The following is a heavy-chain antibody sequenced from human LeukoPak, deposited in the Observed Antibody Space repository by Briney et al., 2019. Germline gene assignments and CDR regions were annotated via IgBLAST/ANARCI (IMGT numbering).Heavy chain of an antibody. J-gene: IGHJ4*02. Sequence: PGGSLRLSCAASGFIVSSNYMSWVRQAPGKGLEWVSLIYSSGSTYYTASVKGRFTISRDHSKTTLYLQMNSLRAEDAALYYCARGLESCSSGSCFKDWGQGTLVTVSS. CDR1: GFIVSSNY. CDR2: IYSSGST. CDR3: ARGLESCSSGSCFKD. D-gene: IGHD2-15*01. V-gene: IGHV3-53*01.